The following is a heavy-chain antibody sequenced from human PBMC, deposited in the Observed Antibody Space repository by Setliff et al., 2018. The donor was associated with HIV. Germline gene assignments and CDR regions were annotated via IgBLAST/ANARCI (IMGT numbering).Heavy chain of an antibody. CDR2: VDPQDGET. CDR1: GYIFTDYY. J-gene: IGHJ4*02. CDR3: ATSGTYYYGSGTYPASAF. D-gene: IGHD3-10*01. V-gene: IGHV1-69-2*01. Sequence: ASVKVSCKSSGYIFTDYYMHWVQQAPGEGLEWMGRVDPQDGETKYAEKFQGRVTITADTSTGTSVMELSSLKSEDTAVYYCATSGTYYYGSGTYPASAFWGQGTLVTVSS.